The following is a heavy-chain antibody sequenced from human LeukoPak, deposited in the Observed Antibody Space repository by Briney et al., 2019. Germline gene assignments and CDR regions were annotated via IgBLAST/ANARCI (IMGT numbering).Heavy chain of an antibody. J-gene: IGHJ4*02. D-gene: IGHD6-6*01. Sequence: SETLSLTCTVSGGSISSSSYYWGWIRQPPGKGLEWIGTIYYSGGTYYNPSLKSRVTISVDPSKNQFSLKLSSVTAADAAVYYCACTPTIAARSDWVYFDYWGQGTLVTVSS. CDR3: ACTPTIAARSDWVYFDY. CDR1: GGSISSSSYY. V-gene: IGHV4-39*01. CDR2: IYYSGGT.